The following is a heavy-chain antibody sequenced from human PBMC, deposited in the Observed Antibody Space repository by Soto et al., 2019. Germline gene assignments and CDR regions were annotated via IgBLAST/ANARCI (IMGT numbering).Heavy chain of an antibody. V-gene: IGHV3-21*01. CDR1: GFTFTRYS. CDR3: ARESEDLTSNFDY. J-gene: IGHJ4*02. Sequence: GGSLRLSXAASGFTFTRYSMNWVRQAPGKGLEWVSSISSTTNYIYYADSMKGRFTVSRDNAKNSVYLEMNSLSAEDTAVYYCARESEDLTSNFDYWGQGTLVTVSS. CDR2: ISSTTNYI.